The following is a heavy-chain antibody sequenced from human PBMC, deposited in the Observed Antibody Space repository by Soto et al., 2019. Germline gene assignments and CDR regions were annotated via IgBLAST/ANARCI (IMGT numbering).Heavy chain of an antibody. CDR2: ISGSGGST. CDR1: GVTFSSYA. V-gene: IGHV3-23*01. Sequence: GGSLRLSCAAAGVTFSSYAMSWVRQAPGKGLEWVSAISGSGGSTYYADSVKGRFTISRDNSKNTLYMQMNSLRAEDTAVYYCAKIFPPYYDFWSGYYTGIHFDYWGQGTLVTRLL. J-gene: IGHJ4*02. D-gene: IGHD3-3*01. CDR3: AKIFPPYYDFWSGYYTGIHFDY.